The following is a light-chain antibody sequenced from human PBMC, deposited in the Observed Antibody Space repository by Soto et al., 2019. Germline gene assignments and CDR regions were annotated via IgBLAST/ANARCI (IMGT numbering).Light chain of an antibody. Sequence: QSALTQSPSASGSPGQSVTISCTGTSSDIGGYNSVSWYQQHPGKAPKVMIYDVSKRPSGVPDRFSGSKSGNTASLTVSARQAEDEDDYYCSSYTDRNNLVFGTGTKVTVL. V-gene: IGLV2-8*01. CDR1: SSDIGGYNS. CDR3: SSYTDRNNLV. J-gene: IGLJ1*01. CDR2: DVS.